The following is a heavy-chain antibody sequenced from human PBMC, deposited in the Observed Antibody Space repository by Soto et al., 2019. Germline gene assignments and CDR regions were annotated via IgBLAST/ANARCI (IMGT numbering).Heavy chain of an antibody. D-gene: IGHD1-26*01. J-gene: IGHJ6*02. CDR1: GFTFSSYG. V-gene: IGHV3-33*01. CDR2: IWYDGSNK. CDR3: AREGGVGDTIVSYYGMDV. Sequence: GGSLRLSCAASGFTFSSYGMHWVRQAPGKGLEWVAVIWYDGSNKYYADSVKGRFTISRDNSKNTLYLQMNSLRAEDTAVYYCAREGGVGDTIVSYYGMDVWGQGTTVTVSS.